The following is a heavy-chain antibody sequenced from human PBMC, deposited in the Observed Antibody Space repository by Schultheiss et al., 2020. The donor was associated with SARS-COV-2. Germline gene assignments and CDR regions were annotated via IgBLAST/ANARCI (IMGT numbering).Heavy chain of an antibody. D-gene: IGHD5-12*01. CDR3: ARDRGGYDSYYFDY. V-gene: IGHV3-NL1*01. J-gene: IGHJ4*02. Sequence: GGSLRLSCAASGFTFSSYGMHWVRQAPGKGLEWVAVIYSGGSTYYADSVKGRFTISRDNSKNTLYLQMNSLRAEDTAVYYCARDRGGYDSYYFDYWGQGTLVTVSS. CDR2: IYSGGST. CDR1: GFTFSSYG.